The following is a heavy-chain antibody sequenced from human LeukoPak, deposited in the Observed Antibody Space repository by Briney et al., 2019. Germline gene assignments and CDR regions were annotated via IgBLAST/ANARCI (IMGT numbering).Heavy chain of an antibody. CDR1: GYTFTSYY. Sequence: ASVKVSCKTSGYTFTSYYIHWVRQAPGQGLEWMGIINPSGGSTSYAQKFQGRVTMTRDTSTSTVYMYLSSLRSEGTAVYHCARDSPYGVVDYWGQGTLVTVSS. D-gene: IGHD4-17*01. CDR3: ARDSPYGVVDY. CDR2: INPSGGST. J-gene: IGHJ4*02. V-gene: IGHV1-46*01.